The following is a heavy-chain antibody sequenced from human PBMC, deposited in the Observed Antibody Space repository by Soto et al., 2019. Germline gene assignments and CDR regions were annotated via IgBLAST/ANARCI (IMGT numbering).Heavy chain of an antibody. V-gene: IGHV4-59*01. CDR2: IYYSGST. CDR1: GGSISRYY. CDR3: ARDPGSGSYYGWFDP. D-gene: IGHD3-10*01. Sequence: TPSPTFTFSGGSISRYYWNWIREPPGKGLEWIGYIYYSGSTNYNPSLKSRVTISVDTSKNQFSLKLSSVTAADTAVYYCARDPGSGSYYGWFDPWGQGTLVTVSS. J-gene: IGHJ5*02.